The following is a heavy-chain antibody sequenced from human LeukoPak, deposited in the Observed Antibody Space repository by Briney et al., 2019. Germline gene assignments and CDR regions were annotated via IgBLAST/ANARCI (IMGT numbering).Heavy chain of an antibody. CDR2: IYYSGST. J-gene: IGHJ3*02. D-gene: IGHD3-22*01. V-gene: IGHV4-61*05. Sequence: YPSETLSLTCTVSGGSISSSSYYWGWIRQPPGKGLECIGYIYYSGSTNYNPSLKSRVTISVDTSKNQFSLKLSSVTAADTAVYYCARARNYYDSSDYYSEGDAFDIWGQGTMVTVSS. CDR1: GGSISSSSYY. CDR3: ARARNYYDSSDYYSEGDAFDI.